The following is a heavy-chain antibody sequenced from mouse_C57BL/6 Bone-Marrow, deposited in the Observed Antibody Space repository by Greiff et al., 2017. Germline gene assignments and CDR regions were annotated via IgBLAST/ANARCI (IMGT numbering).Heavy chain of an antibody. CDR2: IDPSDSYT. J-gene: IGHJ3*01. V-gene: IGHV1-69*01. Sequence: VQLQQPGAELVMPGASVKLSCKASGYTFTSYWMHWVKQRPGQGLEWIGEIDPSDSYTNYNQKFKGKSPLTVDKSSSTAYMQLSSLSSEDSAVYYCARAYGSSFAYWGQGTLVTVSA. D-gene: IGHD1-1*01. CDR3: ARAYGSSFAY. CDR1: GYTFTSYW.